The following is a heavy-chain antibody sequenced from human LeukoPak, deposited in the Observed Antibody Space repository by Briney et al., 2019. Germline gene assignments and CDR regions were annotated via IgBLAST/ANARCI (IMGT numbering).Heavy chain of an antibody. V-gene: IGHV3-48*02. CDR3: ARRPYSDTNGTLSDV. CDR1: GFAFSNYN. J-gene: IGHJ6*02. D-gene: IGHD3-22*01. CDR2: IGYSGSSI. Sequence: GGSLRLSCAASGFAFSNYNMNWVRQAPGKGLEWISYIGYSGSSIHYADSVGGRFTISRDNAKNSLYLQMNSLRDEDTAVYYCARRPYSDTNGTLSDVWGQGTTVTVSS.